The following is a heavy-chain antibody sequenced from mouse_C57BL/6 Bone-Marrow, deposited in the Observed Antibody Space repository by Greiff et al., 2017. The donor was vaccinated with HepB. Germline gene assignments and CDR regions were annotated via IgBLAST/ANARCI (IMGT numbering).Heavy chain of an antibody. J-gene: IGHJ2*01. Sequence: VQLQQSGAELVKPGASVKISCKASGYAFSSYWMNWVKQRPGKGLEWIGQIYPGDGDTNYNGKFKGKATLTADKSSSTAYMQLSSLTSEDSAVYFCARDPYYYGSSYFDYWGQGTTLTVSS. D-gene: IGHD1-1*01. V-gene: IGHV1-80*01. CDR1: GYAFSSYW. CDR2: IYPGDGDT. CDR3: ARDPYYYGSSYFDY.